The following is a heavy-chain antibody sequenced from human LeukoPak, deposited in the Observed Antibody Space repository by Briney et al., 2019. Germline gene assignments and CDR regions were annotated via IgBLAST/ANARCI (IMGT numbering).Heavy chain of an antibody. Sequence: GGSLRLSCAASGFTFSSYGMHWVRQAPGKGLEWVAFIRYDGSNKYYADSVKGRFTISRDNSKNTLYLQMNSLRAEDTAVYYCAKDPFDGSGSYYPEHAEYFQHWGRGTLVTVSS. CDR2: IRYDGSNK. J-gene: IGHJ1*01. D-gene: IGHD3-10*01. CDR3: AKDPFDGSGSYYPEHAEYFQH. V-gene: IGHV3-30*02. CDR1: GFTFSSYG.